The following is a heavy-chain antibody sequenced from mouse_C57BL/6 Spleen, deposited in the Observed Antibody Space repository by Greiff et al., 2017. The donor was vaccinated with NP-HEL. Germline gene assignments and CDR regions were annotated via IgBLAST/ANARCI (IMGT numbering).Heavy chain of an antibody. CDR2: INPSNGGT. J-gene: IGHJ2*01. CDR3: AREGGCDGYFDY. V-gene: IGHV1-53*01. Sequence: QVQLQQPGTELVKPGASVKLSCKASGYTFTSYWMHWVKQRPGQGLEWIGNINPSNGGTNYNEKFKGKATLTVDKSSSTAYMQLSSLTSEDSAVYYCAREGGCDGYFDYWGQGTTLTVSS. D-gene: IGHD2-3*01. CDR1: GYTFTSYW.